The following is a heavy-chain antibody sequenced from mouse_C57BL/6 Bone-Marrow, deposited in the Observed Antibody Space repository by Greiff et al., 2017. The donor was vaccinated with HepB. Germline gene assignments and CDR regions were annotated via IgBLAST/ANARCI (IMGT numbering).Heavy chain of an antibody. CDR1: GYSFTGYY. D-gene: IGHD2-5*01. CDR2: INPSTGGT. Sequence: VHVKQSGPELVKPGASVKISCKASGYSFTGYYMNWVKQSPEKSLEWIGEINPSTGGTTYNQKFKAKATLTVDKSSSTAYMQLKSLTSEDSAVYYCARRDSNFSWFAYWGQGTLVTVSA. J-gene: IGHJ3*01. V-gene: IGHV1-42*01. CDR3: ARRDSNFSWFAY.